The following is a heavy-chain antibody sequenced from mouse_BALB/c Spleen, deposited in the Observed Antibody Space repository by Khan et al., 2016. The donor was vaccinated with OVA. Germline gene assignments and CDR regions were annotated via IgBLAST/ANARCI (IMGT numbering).Heavy chain of an antibody. CDR1: GYTFTSYT. Sequence: QVQLQQSGAELARPGASVKMSCKASGYTFTSYTIHWIKQRPGQGLEWIGYINPSSGYTNYNQKFKDKATLTADQSSTTAYMQLSSLTSDDSAVYYCARDGAYDRNDGWFAYWGQGTMVTVSA. D-gene: IGHD2-14*01. J-gene: IGHJ3*01. CDR3: ARDGAYDRNDGWFAY. V-gene: IGHV1-4*01. CDR2: INPSSGYT.